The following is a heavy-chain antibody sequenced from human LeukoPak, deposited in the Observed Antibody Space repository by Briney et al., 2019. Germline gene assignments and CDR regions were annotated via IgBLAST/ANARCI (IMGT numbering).Heavy chain of an antibody. Sequence: SVKVSCKASGGTFSSYAISWVRQAPGQGLEWMGGIIPIFGTANYAQKFQGRVTITADESTSTACMELSSLRSEDTAVYYCATGSGTTGTTQDAFDIWGQGTMVTVSS. D-gene: IGHD1-1*01. J-gene: IGHJ3*02. CDR2: IIPIFGTA. V-gene: IGHV1-69*01. CDR1: GGTFSSYA. CDR3: ATGSGTTGTTQDAFDI.